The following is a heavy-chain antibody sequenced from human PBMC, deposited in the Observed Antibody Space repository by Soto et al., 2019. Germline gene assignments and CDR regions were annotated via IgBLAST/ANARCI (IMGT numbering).Heavy chain of an antibody. V-gene: IGHV3-53*04. CDR2: IYSGGST. CDR3: ARNSIAAAGTFDY. D-gene: IGHD6-13*01. J-gene: IGHJ4*02. Sequence: GGSLRLSCAASGFTVSSNYMSWVRQAPGKGLEWVSVIYSGGSTYYADSVKGRFTISRHNSKNTLYLQMNSLRAEDTAVYYCARNSIAAAGTFDYWGQGTLVTVSS. CDR1: GFTVSSNY.